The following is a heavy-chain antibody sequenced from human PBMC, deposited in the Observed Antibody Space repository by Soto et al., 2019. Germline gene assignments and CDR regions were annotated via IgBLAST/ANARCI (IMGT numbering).Heavy chain of an antibody. CDR2: INAGNGNT. CDR1: GYTFTSYA. CDR3: ARDVVDIVVVPAAMGHAFDI. J-gene: IGHJ3*02. V-gene: IGHV1-3*01. Sequence: QVQLVQSGAEVKKPGASVKVSCKTSGYTFTSYAMPWVRQAPGQRLEWMGWINAGNGNTKYSQKFQGRVTITRDTSASTAYMELSRLRSQDTAVYYCARDVVDIVVVPAAMGHAFDIWGQGTMVTVSS. D-gene: IGHD2-2*01.